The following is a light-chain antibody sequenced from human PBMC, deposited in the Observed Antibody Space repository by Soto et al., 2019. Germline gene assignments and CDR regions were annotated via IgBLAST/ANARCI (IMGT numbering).Light chain of an antibody. J-gene: IGLJ7*01. Sequence: QSALTQPASVSGSPGQSITISCTGSNNFVGNYRFVSWYQQDPGKAPKLILYAVNQRPSGVPDRFSGSKSGTSASLAISGLQSEDEAHYYCAAWDDGLNGVVFGGGTQLTVL. CDR2: AVN. CDR1: NNFVGNYRF. CDR3: AAWDDGLNGVV. V-gene: IGLV2-14*02.